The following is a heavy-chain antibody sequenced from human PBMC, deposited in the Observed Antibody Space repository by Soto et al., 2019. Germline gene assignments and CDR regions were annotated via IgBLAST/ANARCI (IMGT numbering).Heavy chain of an antibody. D-gene: IGHD4-17*01. J-gene: IGHJ6*02. Sequence: SETLSLTCTVSGGSISSGDYYWSWIRQPPGKGLEWIGYIYYSGSTYYNPSLKSRVTISVDTSKNQFSLKLSSVTAADTAVYYCARVNGDYSYYYYGMDVWGQGTTV. CDR1: GGSISSGDYY. V-gene: IGHV4-30-4*01. CDR2: IYYSGST. CDR3: ARVNGDYSYYYYGMDV.